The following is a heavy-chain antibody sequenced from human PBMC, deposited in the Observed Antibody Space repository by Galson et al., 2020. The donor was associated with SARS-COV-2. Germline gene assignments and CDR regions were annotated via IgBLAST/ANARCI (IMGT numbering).Heavy chain of an antibody. D-gene: IGHD2-2*01. CDR1: GGSISGSGNY. CDR2: IYYSGTT. J-gene: IGHJ4*02. Sequence: SETLSLTCTVSGGSISGSGNYWGWVRQSPGKGLEWLGCIYYSGTTYYNPSLKSRVTISVDTSKNQFSLKLSSVTAADTSVYFCARHVPTSWPMWLDYWGQGTLVTVSS. V-gene: IGHV4-39*01. CDR3: ARHVPTSWPMWLDY.